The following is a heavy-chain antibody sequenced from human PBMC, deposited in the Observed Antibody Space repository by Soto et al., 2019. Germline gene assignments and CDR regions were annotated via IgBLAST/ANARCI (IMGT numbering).Heavy chain of an antibody. V-gene: IGHV5-10-1*01. Sequence: GESLKISCKGSGYSFTSYWISLVREMPGKGLEWMGRIDPSDSYTNYSPSFQGHVTISADKSISTAYLQWSSLKASDTAMYYCTSRSWRGQPHGMDVWGQGTTVTVSS. J-gene: IGHJ6*02. CDR2: IDPSDSYT. CDR3: TSRSWRGQPHGMDV. CDR1: GYSFTSYW. D-gene: IGHD3-3*01.